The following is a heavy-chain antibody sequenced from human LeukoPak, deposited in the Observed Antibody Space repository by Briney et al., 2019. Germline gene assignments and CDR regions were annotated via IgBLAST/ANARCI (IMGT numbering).Heavy chain of an antibody. CDR1: GFTFSSYA. CDR3: ANLNIAAAGTFDY. D-gene: IGHD6-13*01. J-gene: IGHJ4*02. V-gene: IGHV3-23*01. Sequence: PGGSLRLSCAASGFTFSSYAMSWVRRAPGKGLVWVSAICGSGGSTYYADSVKGRFTISRDNSKNTLYLQLNSLRAEDTAVYYCANLNIAAAGTFDYWGQGTLVTVSS. CDR2: ICGSGGST.